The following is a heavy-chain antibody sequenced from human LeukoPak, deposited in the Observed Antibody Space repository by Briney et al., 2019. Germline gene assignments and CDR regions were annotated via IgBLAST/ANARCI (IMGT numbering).Heavy chain of an antibody. Sequence: PGESLRLSCVASGLSISGQWMNWVRQAPGKGLEWVSVIYSGGSTFYADSVKGRFTISRDNSKNTLYLQMNSLRAEDTAVYYCASDSYSPEYFQHWGQGTLVTVSS. J-gene: IGHJ1*01. CDR1: GLSISGQW. CDR3: ASDSYSPEYFQH. V-gene: IGHV3-66*01. CDR2: IYSGGST. D-gene: IGHD2-15*01.